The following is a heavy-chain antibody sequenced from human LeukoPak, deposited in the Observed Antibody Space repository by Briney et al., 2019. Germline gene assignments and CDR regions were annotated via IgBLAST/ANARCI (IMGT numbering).Heavy chain of an antibody. J-gene: IGHJ4*02. CDR2: MSGSGTGT. Sequence: GGSLRLSCAASGFTFSSYAMSWVRQAPGKGLEWVSAMSGSGTGTYYADSVKGRFTISRDNSKNTLYLQMNSLRAEDTAVYYCAKDPAHSGSYGGDYWGQGTLVTVSS. CDR1: GFTFSSYA. V-gene: IGHV3-23*01. CDR3: AKDPAHSGSYGGDY. D-gene: IGHD1-26*01.